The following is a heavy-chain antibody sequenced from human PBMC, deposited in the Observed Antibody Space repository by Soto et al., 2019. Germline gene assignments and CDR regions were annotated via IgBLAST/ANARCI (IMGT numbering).Heavy chain of an antibody. Sequence: EVQLLESGGGLVQPGGSLRLSCAASGFTFSTYAMIWVRQAPGKGLVWVSAISGSGDSTYNADSVKGRFTISRDNSKNTLYLQMSSLRAEDTAIYYCAKDAFINLRGYDSYWGQGTLVTVSS. CDR1: GFTFSTYA. CDR2: ISGSGDST. V-gene: IGHV3-23*01. CDR3: AKDAFINLRGYDSY. D-gene: IGHD5-12*01. J-gene: IGHJ4*02.